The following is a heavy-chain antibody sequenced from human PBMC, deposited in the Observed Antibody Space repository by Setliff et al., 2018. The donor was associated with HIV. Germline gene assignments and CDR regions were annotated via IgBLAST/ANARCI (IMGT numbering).Heavy chain of an antibody. V-gene: IGHV4-34*12. CDR2: IFYSGSA. J-gene: IGHJ4*02. D-gene: IGHD3-22*01. CDR3: AREDSSYHYFDS. CDR1: GGSFSGYY. Sequence: SETLSLTCAVYGGSFSGYYWSWIRQPPGKGREWIGSIFYSGSANYNPSLTSPVTISVDTSKNQFSLKLRSVTAADTAVYWCAREDSSYHYFDSWGQGMLVTSPQ.